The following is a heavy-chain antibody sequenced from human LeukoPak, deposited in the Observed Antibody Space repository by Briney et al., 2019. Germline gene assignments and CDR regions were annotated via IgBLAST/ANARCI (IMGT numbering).Heavy chain of an antibody. CDR2: IDYTGRT. CDR3: ARLLYDRSGYYYFDY. Sequence: KPSETLSLTCTVSGGSISTNNYYWGWIRQPPGKGLEWIGTIDYTGRTYDNPSLKSRVTVSVDTSKNQFSLKLSSVTAADTAVYYCARLLYDRSGYYYFDYWGQGTLVTVSS. J-gene: IGHJ4*02. CDR1: GGSISTNNYY. V-gene: IGHV4-39*01. D-gene: IGHD3-22*01.